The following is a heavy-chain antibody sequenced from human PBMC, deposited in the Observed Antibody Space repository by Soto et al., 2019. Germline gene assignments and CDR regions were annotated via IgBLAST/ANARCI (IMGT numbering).Heavy chain of an antibody. CDR1: GFTFSSAA. CDR2: ISDTGTRT. Sequence: QILESGGSLVQPGGSRRLSCVAAGFTFSSAAMNWVRQAQGKGLEWVSIISDTGTRTHYADSVKGRFTISRDNSKNTLYLDMNSLRAEDTAVYYCAKSLDIHYKNWFDPWGQGTLVTVSS. D-gene: IGHD4-4*01. V-gene: IGHV3-23*01. J-gene: IGHJ5*02. CDR3: AKSLDIHYKNWFDP.